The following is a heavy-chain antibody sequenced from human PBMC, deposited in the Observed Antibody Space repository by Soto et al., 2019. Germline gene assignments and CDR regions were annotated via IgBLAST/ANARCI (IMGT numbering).Heavy chain of an antibody. D-gene: IGHD3-22*01. Sequence: GESLKISCKGSGYSFTSYWIGWVRQMPGKGLEWMGIIYPGESDTRYSPSFQGQVTISADKSISTAYLQWSSLKASDTAMYYCARHGYYDSSGYYYALEYYYGMDVWGQGTTVTVSS. CDR1: GYSFTSYW. CDR2: IYPGESDT. CDR3: ARHGYYDSSGYYYALEYYYGMDV. J-gene: IGHJ6*02. V-gene: IGHV5-51*01.